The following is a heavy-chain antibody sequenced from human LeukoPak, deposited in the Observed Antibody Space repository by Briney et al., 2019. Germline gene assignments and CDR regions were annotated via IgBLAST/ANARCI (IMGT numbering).Heavy chain of an antibody. Sequence: GGSLRLSCAASGFTVSNNYMSWVRQAPGKGLEWVSLIYSGGSTYYADSVKGRFTISRDNSKNTLYLQMSSLRAEDTAVYYCAKASGWYDDYWGQGTLVTVSS. CDR2: IYSGGST. J-gene: IGHJ4*02. CDR3: AKASGWYDDY. CDR1: GFTVSNNY. V-gene: IGHV3-66*01. D-gene: IGHD6-19*01.